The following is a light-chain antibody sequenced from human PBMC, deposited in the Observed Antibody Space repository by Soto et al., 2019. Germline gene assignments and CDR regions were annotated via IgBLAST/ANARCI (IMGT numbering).Light chain of an antibody. CDR1: QSVSSWY. CDR2: GAS. CDR3: QQVGGSPPAFT. Sequence: ESMLTQSPGTLSLSPGERATLSCKTSQSVSSWYLTWYQQKPGQSPRLLIYGASIRATGIPDRFSGSGSGTDLTLTISRVEPEDSALYYCQQVGGSPPAFTFGQGIKLEI. J-gene: IGKJ2*01. V-gene: IGKV3-20*01.